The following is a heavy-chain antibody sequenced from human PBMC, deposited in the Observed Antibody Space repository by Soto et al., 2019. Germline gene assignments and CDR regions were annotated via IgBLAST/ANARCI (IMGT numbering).Heavy chain of an antibody. CDR1: GFTFSNCW. V-gene: IGHV3-7*05. D-gene: IGHD1-26*01. Sequence: EVQLVESGGGLVQPGGSLRLSCAASGFTFSNCWMTWVRQAPGKGLEWVANIDQGGSEKYYVDSVKGRFTVSRDNAKNSLYVQVNSVRAEDTAVYYCASQKVGATIDYWGQGTLVTVSS. J-gene: IGHJ4*02. CDR2: IDQGGSEK. CDR3: ASQKVGATIDY.